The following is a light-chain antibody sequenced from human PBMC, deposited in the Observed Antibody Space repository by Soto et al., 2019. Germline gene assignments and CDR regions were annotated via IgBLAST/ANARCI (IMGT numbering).Light chain of an antibody. Sequence: ELVLTQSPATLSLSPGERATLSCRASQSVSSYLAWYQQKPGQAPRLLIYDASNRATGIPDRFSGSGSGTDFTLTISSLEPEDFAVYYCQQRSDWPQITFGQGTRLDIK. J-gene: IGKJ5*01. V-gene: IGKV3-11*01. CDR2: DAS. CDR1: QSVSSY. CDR3: QQRSDWPQIT.